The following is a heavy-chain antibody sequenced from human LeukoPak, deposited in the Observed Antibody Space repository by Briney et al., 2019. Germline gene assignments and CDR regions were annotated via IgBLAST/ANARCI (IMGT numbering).Heavy chain of an antibody. D-gene: IGHD3-16*01. CDR2: MNPISGHT. CDR1: GYTFTSYD. V-gene: IGHV1-8*01. Sequence: ASVKVSCKASGYTFTSYDINWVRQATGQGLEWMGWMNPISGHTGHTQKFQGRITFSRNTSISTAYMELSSLTSEDTAVYYCARSIPLWKALRRDWFDPWGQGTLVTVSS. J-gene: IGHJ5*02. CDR3: ARSIPLWKALRRDWFDP.